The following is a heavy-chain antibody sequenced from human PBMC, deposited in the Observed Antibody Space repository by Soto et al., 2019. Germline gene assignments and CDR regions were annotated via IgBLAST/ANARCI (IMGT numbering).Heavy chain of an antibody. CDR3: ARDRSKGASKAQLSTAGMDV. V-gene: IGHV3-21*01. D-gene: IGHD1-1*01. CDR2: ISSSSTYI. Sequence: EVQLVESGGGLVKPGESLRLSCAASGFTFTIYNMNWVRQAPGKGLEWVSSISSSSTYIFYADSVEGRFTISRDNAKNSLYLQMNSLRAEDTAVYYCARDRSKGASKAQLSTAGMDVWGQGTTVSVSS. J-gene: IGHJ6*02. CDR1: GFTFTIYN.